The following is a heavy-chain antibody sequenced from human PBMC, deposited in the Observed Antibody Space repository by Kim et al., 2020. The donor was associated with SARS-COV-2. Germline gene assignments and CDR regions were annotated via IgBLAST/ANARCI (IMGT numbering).Heavy chain of an antibody. Sequence: GGSLRLSCAASGFIFSNYAMSWVRQAPGKGLEWVSSITGSGGNTYYADSVKGRFTISRDNSKNTPYLQMNRLRAEDTAVYYCVYYYDNSGLYYYYYGMDVWGQGTTVTVSS. CDR3: VYYYDNSGLYYYYYGMDV. CDR2: ITGSGGNT. CDR1: GFIFSNYA. J-gene: IGHJ6*02. D-gene: IGHD3-22*01. V-gene: IGHV3-23*01.